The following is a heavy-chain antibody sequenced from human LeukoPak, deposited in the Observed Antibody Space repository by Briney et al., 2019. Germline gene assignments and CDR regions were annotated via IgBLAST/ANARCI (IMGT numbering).Heavy chain of an antibody. V-gene: IGHV3-7*01. CDR3: ARDSFGTDIDY. J-gene: IGHJ4*02. CDR2: IKEDGSEQ. D-gene: IGHD1-14*01. Sequence: GGSLRLSCAASGFTFSSYWMSWVRQAPGKGLEWVANIKEDGSEQYYVDSLKGRFTISRDNAKNSLYLQMNSLRAEDTAVYYCARDSFGTDIDYWGPGTLVTVSS. CDR1: GFTFSSYW.